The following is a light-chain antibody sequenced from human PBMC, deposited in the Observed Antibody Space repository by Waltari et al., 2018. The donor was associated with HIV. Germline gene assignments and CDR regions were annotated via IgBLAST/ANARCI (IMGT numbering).Light chain of an antibody. CDR1: QGITNG. CDR3: QQYNTHPFS. CDR2: DAS. Sequence: AIQLTQPPSSLSAFDGDRVTIACRASQGITNGLAWYQQKPGRAPNLLIYDASKLQSGVPSRFSGSRSGRDFTLTISNLQPEDSATYHCQQYNTHPFSFGQGTKLEIK. V-gene: IGKV1-13*02. J-gene: IGKJ2*03.